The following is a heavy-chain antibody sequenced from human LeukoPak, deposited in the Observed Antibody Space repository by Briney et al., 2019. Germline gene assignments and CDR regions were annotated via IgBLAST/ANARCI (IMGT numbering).Heavy chain of an antibody. CDR1: GFTFSSFD. CDR2: IGTASDT. J-gene: IGHJ6*03. Sequence: GGSLRLSCAASGFTFSSFDMHWVRHPTGQGLEWVSTIGTASDTYYPGSVEGRFTLSRDNAKNSLYLQMNSLTAGDTAVYYCARGPPRGKYYYVDVWGKGTTVTVSS. V-gene: IGHV3-13*01. D-gene: IGHD1-1*01. CDR3: ARGPPRGKYYYVDV.